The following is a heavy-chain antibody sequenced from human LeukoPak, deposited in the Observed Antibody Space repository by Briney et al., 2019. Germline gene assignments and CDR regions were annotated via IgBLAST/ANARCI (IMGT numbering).Heavy chain of an antibody. V-gene: IGHV3-33*01. CDR2: IWYDGSNE. CDR1: GFTFSSYG. J-gene: IGHJ4*02. Sequence: PGRSLRLSCAASGFTFSSYGMHWVRQAPGKGLEWVAVIWYDGSNEYYADSVKGRFTISRDNSKNTLYLQMNSLRAEDTAVYYCARDYGGNRGYFDYWGQGTLVTVSS. D-gene: IGHD4-23*01. CDR3: ARDYGGNRGYFDY.